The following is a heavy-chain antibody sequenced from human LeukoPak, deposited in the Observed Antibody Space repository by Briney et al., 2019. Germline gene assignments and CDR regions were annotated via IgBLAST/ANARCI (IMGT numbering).Heavy chain of an antibody. CDR2: ISSSSSTI. Sequence: GGSLRLSCAASGFTFSSYSMNWVRQAPGKGLEWVSYISSSSSTIYYAGSVKGRFTISRDNAKNSLYLQMNSLRAEDTAVYYCARAGITMVRGVLENWFDPWGQGTLVTVSS. CDR1: GFTFSSYS. CDR3: ARAGITMVRGVLENWFDP. D-gene: IGHD3-10*01. V-gene: IGHV3-48*04. J-gene: IGHJ5*02.